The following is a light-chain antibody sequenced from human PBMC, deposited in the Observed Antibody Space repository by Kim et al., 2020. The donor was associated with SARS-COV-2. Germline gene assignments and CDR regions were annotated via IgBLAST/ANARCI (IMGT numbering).Light chain of an antibody. CDR3: QQPGM. Sequence: SIVSASVGDTVTNTWRARENTNCYLAWYQQKSGKAPPLLIYDASILAEGVPSRFSGSGYETEYTLTITNLQPDDIATYYCQQPGMFGPGTKVDIK. J-gene: IGKJ1*01. CDR1: ENTNCY. V-gene: IGKV1-5*01. CDR2: DAS.